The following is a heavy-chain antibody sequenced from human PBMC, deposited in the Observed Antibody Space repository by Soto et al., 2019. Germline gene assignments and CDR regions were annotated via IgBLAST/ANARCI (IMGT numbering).Heavy chain of an antibody. D-gene: IGHD1-26*01. CDR3: ARGLWELLTGRYYYYGMDV. CDR2: IIPIFGTA. J-gene: IGHJ6*02. CDR1: GGTFNSYA. Sequence: QVQLVQSGAEVKKPGSSVKVSCKASGGTFNSYAINWVRQAPGQGLEWMGGIIPIFGTANYAQKFQGRVTITADASTSTAYMELSRLRSEDTAVYYCARGLWELLTGRYYYYGMDVWGQGTTVIVSS. V-gene: IGHV1-69*12.